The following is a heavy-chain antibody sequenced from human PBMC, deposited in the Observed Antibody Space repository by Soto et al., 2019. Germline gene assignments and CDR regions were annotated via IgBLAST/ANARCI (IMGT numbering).Heavy chain of an antibody. Sequence: SETLSLTCTVSGGSISSYYWSWIRQPPGKGLEWIGYIYYSGSTNYNPSLKSRVTISVDTSKIQFSLKLSSVTAADTAVYYCATGYCSSTSCYLTFDYWGQGTLVTVSS. CDR2: IYYSGST. D-gene: IGHD2-2*01. CDR1: GGSISSYY. J-gene: IGHJ4*02. V-gene: IGHV4-59*08. CDR3: ATGYCSSTSCYLTFDY.